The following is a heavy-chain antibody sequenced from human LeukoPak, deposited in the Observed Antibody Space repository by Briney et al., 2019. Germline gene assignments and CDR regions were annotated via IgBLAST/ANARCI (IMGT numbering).Heavy chain of an antibody. V-gene: IGHV3-21*01. CDR2: ISYSSRYM. CDR3: AREGSGLDY. CDR1: GFTFSTYS. Sequence: PGGSLRLSCAASGFTFSTYSMNWVRQAPGKGLEWVSFISYSSRYMDYADSVKGRFTISRDNAKNSLYLQMNSLRAEDMAVYYCAREGSGLDYWGQGTLVTVSS. J-gene: IGHJ4*02. D-gene: IGHD6-19*01.